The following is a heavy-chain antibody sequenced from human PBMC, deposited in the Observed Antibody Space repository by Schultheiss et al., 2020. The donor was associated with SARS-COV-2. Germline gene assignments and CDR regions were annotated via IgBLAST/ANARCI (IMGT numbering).Heavy chain of an antibody. CDR1: GFTFSNY. V-gene: IGHV3-53*01. D-gene: IGHD1-26*01. J-gene: IGHJ4*02. CDR3: AKGGATPFDY. Sequence: GASLKISCVASGFTFSNYMSWVRQAPGKGLEWVSVIYSGGSTYYADSVKGRFTISRHNSKNTLYLQMHRLRAEDTAVYYCAKGGATPFDYWGQGTLVTVSA. CDR2: IYSGGST.